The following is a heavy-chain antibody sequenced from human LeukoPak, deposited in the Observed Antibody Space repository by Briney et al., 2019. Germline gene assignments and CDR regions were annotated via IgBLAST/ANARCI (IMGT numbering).Heavy chain of an antibody. Sequence: SETLSLTCAVYGGSFSGYYWNWIRQPPGKGLEWIGEINHRGSTNYNPSLKSRVTISVDTSKNQFSLKLSSVTAADTAVYYCARLRLFWGQGTLVTVSS. CDR3: ARLRLF. J-gene: IGHJ4*02. V-gene: IGHV4-34*01. CDR1: GGSFSGYY. D-gene: IGHD3-10*01. CDR2: INHRGST.